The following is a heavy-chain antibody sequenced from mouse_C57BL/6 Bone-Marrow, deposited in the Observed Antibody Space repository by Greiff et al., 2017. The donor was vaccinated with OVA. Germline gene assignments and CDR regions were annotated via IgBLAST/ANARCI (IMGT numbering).Heavy chain of an antibody. J-gene: IGHJ4*01. Sequence: EVMLVESGGGLVKPGGSLKLSCAASGFTFSSYAMSWVRQTPEKRLEWVATISDGGSYTYYPDNVKGRFTISRDNAKNNPYLQMCHLTSEDTAMYYCARVGEYDGGGYAMDYWGQGTSVTVSS. CDR2: ISDGGSYT. CDR1: GFTFSSYA. V-gene: IGHV5-4*03. CDR3: ARVGEYDGGGYAMDY. D-gene: IGHD2-4*01.